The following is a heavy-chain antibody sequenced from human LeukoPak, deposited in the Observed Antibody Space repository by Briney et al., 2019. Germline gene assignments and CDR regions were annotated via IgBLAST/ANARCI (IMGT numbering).Heavy chain of an antibody. V-gene: IGHV5-51*01. D-gene: IGHD3-22*01. CDR2: IYPGDSDT. Sequence: GESLKISCKGSGYSFTSYWIGWVRQMPGEGLEWMGIIYPGDSDTRYSPSFQGQVTISADKSISTAYLQWSSLKASDTAMYYCARLAYDSSGYYYPVFDYWGQGTLVTVSS. CDR1: GYSFTSYW. J-gene: IGHJ4*02. CDR3: ARLAYDSSGYYYPVFDY.